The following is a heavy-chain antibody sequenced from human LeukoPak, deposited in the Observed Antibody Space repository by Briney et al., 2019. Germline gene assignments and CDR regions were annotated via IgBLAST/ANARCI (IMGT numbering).Heavy chain of an antibody. Sequence: SETLSLTCAVYGGSFSGYYWSWIRQPPGKGLEWIGEINHSGSTNYNPSLKSRVTISLDTSKNQFSLKLSSVPAADTAVYYCARGRIRIYCSGGSCGGMDVWGQGTTVTVSS. V-gene: IGHV4-34*01. D-gene: IGHD2-15*01. CDR1: GGSFSGYY. CDR2: INHSGST. CDR3: ARGRIRIYCSGGSCGGMDV. J-gene: IGHJ6*02.